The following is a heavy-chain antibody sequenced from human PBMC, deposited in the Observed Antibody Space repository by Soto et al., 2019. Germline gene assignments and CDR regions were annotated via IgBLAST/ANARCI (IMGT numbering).Heavy chain of an antibody. CDR1: GFTFSDYY. D-gene: IGHD1-26*01. Sequence: VGSLRLSCAASGFTFSDYYMTWIRQAPGKGLEWVSYISSSGNSIYYADSVKGRFTISRDNAKNSLYLQMNSLRAEDTAVYYCAREDGIVGTTSAFDYWGQGTLVTVSS. CDR2: ISSSGNSI. J-gene: IGHJ4*02. V-gene: IGHV3-11*04. CDR3: AREDGIVGTTSAFDY.